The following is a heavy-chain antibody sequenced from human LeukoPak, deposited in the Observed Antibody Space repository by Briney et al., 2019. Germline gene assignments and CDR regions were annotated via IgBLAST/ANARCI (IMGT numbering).Heavy chain of an antibody. CDR3: ARQPVEMATISFFDY. Sequence: SETLPLTCTVSGGSISSYYWSWIRQPPGKGLEWIGYIYPSGSTNYNPSLKSRVTISVDTSKNQFSPKLSSVTAADTAVYYCARQPVEMATISFFDYWGQGALVTVSS. V-gene: IGHV4-4*09. J-gene: IGHJ4*02. D-gene: IGHD5-24*01. CDR2: IYPSGST. CDR1: GGSISSYY.